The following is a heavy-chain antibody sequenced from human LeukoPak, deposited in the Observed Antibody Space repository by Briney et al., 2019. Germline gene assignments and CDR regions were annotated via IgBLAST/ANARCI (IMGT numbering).Heavy chain of an antibody. D-gene: IGHD5-12*01. Sequence: GSLSLSSAAAGFTFSSYAMHWVRPAPGKGLEWVAVISYDGSNKYYADSVKGRFTISRDNSKNTLYLQMNSLRAEDTAVYYCARDWLRGLDYWGQGALVTVSS. V-gene: IGHV3-30-3*01. CDR3: ARDWLRGLDY. CDR2: ISYDGSNK. J-gene: IGHJ4*02. CDR1: GFTFSSYA.